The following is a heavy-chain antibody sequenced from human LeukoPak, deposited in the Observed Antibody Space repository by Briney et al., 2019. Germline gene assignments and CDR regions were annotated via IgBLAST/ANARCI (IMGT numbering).Heavy chain of an antibody. CDR1: GFTFSSYS. V-gene: IGHV3-21*01. D-gene: IGHD6-13*01. CDR3: ARDVSAGYSSSWYLDY. J-gene: IGHJ4*02. Sequence: GGSLRLSCAASGFTFSSYSMKWVRQAPGKGLEWVSSISSSSSYIYYADSVKGRFSISRDNAKNSLYLQMNSLRAEDTAVYYCARDVSAGYSSSWYLDYWGRGTLVTVSS. CDR2: ISSSSSYI.